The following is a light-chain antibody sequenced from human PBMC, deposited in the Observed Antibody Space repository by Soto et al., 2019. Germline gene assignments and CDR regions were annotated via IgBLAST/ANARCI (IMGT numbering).Light chain of an antibody. J-gene: IGLJ1*01. CDR1: SSNIGSNY. Sequence: QSPLTQPPSASGTPGQRVTISCSGSSSNIGSNYVYWYQQLPGTAPKLLIYSNNQRPSGVPDRFSGSKSGTSASLAISGLRSEDEADYYCAAWDDSLSGFYVFGTGTKVTVL. CDR3: AAWDDSLSGFYV. CDR2: SNN. V-gene: IGLV1-47*02.